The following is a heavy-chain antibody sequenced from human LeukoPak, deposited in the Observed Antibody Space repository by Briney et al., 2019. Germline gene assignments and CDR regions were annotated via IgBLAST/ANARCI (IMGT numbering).Heavy chain of an antibody. J-gene: IGHJ4*02. V-gene: IGHV4-34*01. CDR3: ARSTSGYSGYDLDY. Sequence: SETLSLTCAVYGGSFSGYYWSWIRQPPGKGLEWIGEINHSGSTNYNPSLKSRVTISVDTSKNQFSLKLSSVTAADTAVYYCARSTSGYSGYDLDYWGQGTLVTVSS. CDR2: INHSGST. CDR1: GGSFSGYY. D-gene: IGHD5-12*01.